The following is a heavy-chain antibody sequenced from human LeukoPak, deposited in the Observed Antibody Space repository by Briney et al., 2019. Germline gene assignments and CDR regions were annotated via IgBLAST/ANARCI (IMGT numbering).Heavy chain of an antibody. CDR2: IYYGGNT. V-gene: IGHV4-39*01. Sequence: SETLSLTCTVSDDSISSTGYYWGWIRQPPGKGLEWIGSIYYGGNTYYNPSLKSRVTISADTSKKQFSLKLSSVTAADTAVYYCATCRDGYKIWFDPWGQGTLVTVSS. CDR1: DDSISSTGYY. J-gene: IGHJ5*02. CDR3: ATCRDGYKIWFDP. D-gene: IGHD5-24*01.